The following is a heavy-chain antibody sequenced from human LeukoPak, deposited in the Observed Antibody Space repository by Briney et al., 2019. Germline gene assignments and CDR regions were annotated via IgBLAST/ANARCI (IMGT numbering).Heavy chain of an antibody. D-gene: IGHD5-18*01. V-gene: IGHV4-38-2*01. CDR1: GYSISSGCY. Sequence: SETLSLTCVVSGYSISSGCYWGWIRQPPGKGLEWIGSIYPGGNTYYNPSLKSRVTITVDTSRNQFSLKLSSVTAADTAVYYCVGGSGYSGVWGQGTLVTVSS. CDR3: VGGSGYSGV. J-gene: IGHJ4*02. CDR2: IYPGGNT.